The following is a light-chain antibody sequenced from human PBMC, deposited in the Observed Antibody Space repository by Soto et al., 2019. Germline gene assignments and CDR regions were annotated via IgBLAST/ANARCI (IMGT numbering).Light chain of an antibody. CDR3: QQYDQWPIT. CDR1: QPDSDK. Sequence: TQSPSTLSASLGDRVTITCCASQPDSDKLAWYQQKPGQAPRLLIYGASARALGIPARFSGSGSGTEFNFTVTSLQSEDFAVYYCQQYDQWPITFGQGTRLEI. V-gene: IGKV3-15*01. CDR2: GAS. J-gene: IGKJ5*01.